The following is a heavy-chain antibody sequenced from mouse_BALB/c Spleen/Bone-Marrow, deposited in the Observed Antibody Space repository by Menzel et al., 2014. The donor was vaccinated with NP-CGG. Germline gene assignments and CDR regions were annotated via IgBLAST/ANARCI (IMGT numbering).Heavy chain of an antibody. J-gene: IGHJ3*01. V-gene: IGHV1-7*01. CDR2: INPTTSYT. CDR3: ANGNSFAY. Sequence: VQLQQSGADLAKPGASVKMSCKASGYTFTTFWMHWVKQRPGQGLEWIGYINPTTSYTEYSQKFKDKATLTADKSSSTAYMQLSSLTSEDSAVYYCANGNSFAYWGQGTPVTVSA. D-gene: IGHD2-1*01. CDR1: GYTFTTFW.